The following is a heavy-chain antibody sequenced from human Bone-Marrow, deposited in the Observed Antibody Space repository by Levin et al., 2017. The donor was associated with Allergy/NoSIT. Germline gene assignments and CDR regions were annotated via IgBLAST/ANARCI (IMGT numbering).Heavy chain of an antibody. Sequence: GGSLRLSCAASGFTFSSYWMHWVRQAPGKGLVWVSRINSDGSSTSYADSVKGRFTISRDNAKNTLYLQMNSLRAEDTAVYYCASLYCDGGSCYSGYWFDPWGQGTLVTVSS. CDR1: GFTFSSYW. J-gene: IGHJ5*02. CDR2: INSDGSST. V-gene: IGHV3-74*01. CDR3: ASLYCDGGSCYSGYWFDP. D-gene: IGHD2-15*01.